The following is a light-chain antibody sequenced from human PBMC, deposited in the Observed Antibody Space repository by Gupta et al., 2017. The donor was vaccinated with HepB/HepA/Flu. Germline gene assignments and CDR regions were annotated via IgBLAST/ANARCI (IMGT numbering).Light chain of an antibody. Sequence: QSVLTQSPSASGTPGQRVTISCSGSSSNIGNNNVYWYQQLPGTAPKLLIYRNDQRPSGVPDRFSGPKSGTSASLAISGLRSEDEADYYCAAWDDSLSVVFGGGTKLTVL. J-gene: IGLJ3*02. CDR2: RND. CDR3: AAWDDSLSVV. V-gene: IGLV1-47*01. CDR1: SSNIGNNN.